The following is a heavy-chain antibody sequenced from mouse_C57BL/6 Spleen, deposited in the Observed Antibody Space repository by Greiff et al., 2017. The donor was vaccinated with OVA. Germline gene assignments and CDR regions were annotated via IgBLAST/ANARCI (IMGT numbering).Heavy chain of an antibody. Sequence: EVKLQQSGPGLVKPSQSLSLTCSVTGYSITSGYYWNWIRQFPGNKLEWMGYISYDGSNNYNPSLKNRISITRDTSKNQFFLTLNSVTTEDTATYYCARGLLAMDYWGQGTSVTVSS. D-gene: IGHD1-1*01. CDR2: ISYDGSN. J-gene: IGHJ4*01. CDR3: ARGLLAMDY. CDR1: GYSITSGYY. V-gene: IGHV3-6*01.